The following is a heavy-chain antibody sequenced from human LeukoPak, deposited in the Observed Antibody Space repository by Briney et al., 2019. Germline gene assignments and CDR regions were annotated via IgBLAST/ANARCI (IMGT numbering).Heavy chain of an antibody. CDR1: GFTFSSYG. Sequence: PGRSLRLSCAASGFTFSSYGMHWVRQAPGKGPEWVAVISYDGSNKYYADSVKGRFTISRDNSKNTLYLQMNSLRDEDTAVYYCARLEYYYVSGNYYKLFDYWGQGTLVTVCS. D-gene: IGHD3-10*01. J-gene: IGHJ4*02. CDR2: ISYDGSNK. V-gene: IGHV3-30*03. CDR3: ARLEYYYVSGNYYKLFDY.